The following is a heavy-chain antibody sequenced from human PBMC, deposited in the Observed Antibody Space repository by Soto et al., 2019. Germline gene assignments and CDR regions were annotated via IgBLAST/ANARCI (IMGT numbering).Heavy chain of an antibody. V-gene: IGHV3-11*01. CDR3: ARYIVVVVAATPSPHFDY. CDR2: ISSSGSTI. J-gene: IGHJ4*02. Sequence: QEQLVESGGGLVKPGGSLRLSCAASGFTFSDYYMSWIRQAPGKGLEWVSYISSSGSTIYYADSVKGRFTISRDNAKNSLYLQMNSLRAEDTAVYYCARYIVVVVAATPSPHFDYWGQGTLVTVSS. D-gene: IGHD2-15*01. CDR1: GFTFSDYY.